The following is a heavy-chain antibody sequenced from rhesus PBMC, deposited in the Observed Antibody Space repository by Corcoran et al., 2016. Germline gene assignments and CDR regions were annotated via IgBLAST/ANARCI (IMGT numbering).Heavy chain of an antibody. CDR2: IYGSVGST. Sequence: QLQLQESGPGLVKPSETLSVTCAVSGGSISRSYWSCIRPAPGQGLERLGYIYGSVGSTNYNPALKSRVTLSVDTSKNQLSLKLSSVTAADTAVYYCARDLGYNIWTGYYRGFDYWGQGVLVTVSS. CDR1: GGSISRSY. CDR3: ARDLGYNIWTGYYRGFDY. V-gene: IGHV4-169*02. D-gene: IGHD3-3*01. J-gene: IGHJ4*01.